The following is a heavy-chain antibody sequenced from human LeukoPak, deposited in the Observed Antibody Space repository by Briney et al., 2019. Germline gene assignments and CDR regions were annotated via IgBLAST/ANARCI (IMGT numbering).Heavy chain of an antibody. CDR2: INPNSGGT. V-gene: IGHV1-2*02. Sequence: ASVKVSCKASGYTFTGYYMHWVRQPPGQGLEWMGWINPNSGGTTYSQKSPGRLTMTTDTSIITTYMELSRLRSADTAVYYCVRVRKGIAAAGNLNGFDAWGQGTLVTVSS. CDR3: VRVRKGIAAAGNLNGFDA. CDR1: GYTFTGYY. D-gene: IGHD6-13*01. J-gene: IGHJ5*02.